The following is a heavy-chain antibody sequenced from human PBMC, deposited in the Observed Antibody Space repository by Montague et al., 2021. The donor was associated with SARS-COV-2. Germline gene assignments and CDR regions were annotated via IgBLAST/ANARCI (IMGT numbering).Heavy chain of an antibody. V-gene: IGHV4-61*03. Sequence: SETLSLTCTVSGASISPGSDYWTWIRQRPGRGLEWIGNFYYSGGSTYNPSLKSRVTISADTSKNLFSLTLKSVTASDTAVYYCARDRGDIYGGNSAWFDPWGQGTLVTVSS. CDR3: ARDRGDIYGGNSAWFDP. CDR2: FYYSGGS. CDR1: GASISPGSDY. J-gene: IGHJ5*02. D-gene: IGHD4-23*01.